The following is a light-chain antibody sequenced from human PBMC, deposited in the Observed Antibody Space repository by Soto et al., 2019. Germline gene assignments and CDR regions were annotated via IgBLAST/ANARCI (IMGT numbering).Light chain of an antibody. CDR2: AAS. CDR3: QQLNSYPIT. CDR1: RGISTY. V-gene: IGKV1-9*01. Sequence: DIQLTQSPSFLSTSVGDRVTITCRASRGISTYLAWYQQIPGKAPKLLIYAASTLQSGVPSRFSDSGSGTEFTLTISSLQPEDFATYYCQQLNSYPITFGQGTRLEIK. J-gene: IGKJ5*01.